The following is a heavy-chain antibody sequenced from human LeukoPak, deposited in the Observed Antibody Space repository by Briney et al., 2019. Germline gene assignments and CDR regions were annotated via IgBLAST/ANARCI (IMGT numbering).Heavy chain of an antibody. D-gene: IGHD6-19*01. J-gene: IGHJ4*02. CDR3: ARDEGNTGWFTFDW. Sequence: SQTLSLTCAISGESVSTKNGAWNWIRQSPLRGLEWPGGTYYRSKWETDYAVSVKGRISIEADTSNNQFSLHLNSVTPEDTAVYYCARDEGNTGWFTFDWWGQGTLVTVSS. CDR1: GESVSTKNGA. CDR2: TYYRSKWET. V-gene: IGHV6-1*01.